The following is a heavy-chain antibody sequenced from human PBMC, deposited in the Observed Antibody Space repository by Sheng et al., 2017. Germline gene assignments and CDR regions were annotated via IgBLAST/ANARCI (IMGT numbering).Heavy chain of an antibody. CDR1: GGSISAYY. V-gene: IGHV4-59*12. CDR3: AKTPYSSSYLYYYYMDV. J-gene: IGHJ6*03. Sequence: QVQLQESGPGLVKPSETLSLTCTVSGGSISAYYWSWIRQPPGKGLEWIGYIHYSGSTSYNPSLKSRVTISVDTSKNQFSLRLSSLTAADTAVYYCAKTPYSSSYLYYYYMDVWGQGTTVTVSS. D-gene: IGHD6-6*01. CDR2: IHYSGST.